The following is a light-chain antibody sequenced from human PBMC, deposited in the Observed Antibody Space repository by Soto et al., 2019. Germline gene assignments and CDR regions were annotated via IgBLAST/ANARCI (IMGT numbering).Light chain of an antibody. Sequence: DIQMTQSPSSVSASVGDRVTITCRASQDISNWLAWYQQKPGKAPKLLIYSTSSLQNGVPSRFIGSGSGREFTLTITSLQPEDFATYYWQQGSSFPRTFGQGTKVEV. V-gene: IGKV1-12*01. CDR3: QQGSSFPRT. CDR1: QDISNW. CDR2: STS. J-gene: IGKJ1*01.